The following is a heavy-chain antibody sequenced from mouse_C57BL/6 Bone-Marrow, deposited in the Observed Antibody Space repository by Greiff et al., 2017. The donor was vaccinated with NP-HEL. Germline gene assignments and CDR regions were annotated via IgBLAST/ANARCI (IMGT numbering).Heavy chain of an antibody. V-gene: IGHV1-81*01. CDR3: ARPTVVPTGFAY. CDR1: GYTFPSYG. J-gene: IGHJ3*01. Sequence: QVQLKQSGAELARPGASVKLSCKASGYTFPSYGISWVKQRTGQGLEWIGEIYPRSGNTYYNEKFKGKATLTADKSSSTAYMELRSLTSEDSAVYFCARPTVVPTGFAYWGQGTLVTVSA. CDR2: IYPRSGNT. D-gene: IGHD1-1*01.